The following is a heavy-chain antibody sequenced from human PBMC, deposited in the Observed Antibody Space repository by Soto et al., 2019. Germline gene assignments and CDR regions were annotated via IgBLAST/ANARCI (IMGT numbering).Heavy chain of an antibody. V-gene: IGHV1-2*04. CDR2: INPKSGGT. Sequence: QVQLVQSGAEVKKPGASVKVSCKASGYSFTDYHIHWVRQAPGQGLEWLGRINPKSGGTSTAQKFQGWVTMTTDTSISTASMALTRLTAVDTAIYYCARGDATDCYNCVCSFVCSNDLDVWGQGTTVTVSS. J-gene: IGHJ6*02. D-gene: IGHD1-20*01. CDR1: GYSFTDYH. CDR3: ARGDATDCYNCVCSFVCSNDLDV.